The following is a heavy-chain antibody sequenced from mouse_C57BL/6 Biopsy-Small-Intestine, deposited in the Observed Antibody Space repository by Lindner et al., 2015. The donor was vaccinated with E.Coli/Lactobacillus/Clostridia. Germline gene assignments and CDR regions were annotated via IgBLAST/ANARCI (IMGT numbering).Heavy chain of an antibody. Sequence: VQLQESGAELAKPGASVKLSCKASGYTFTTYWMHWVKQRPGQGLEWIGYMNPSSGYTKYNQKFKDKATLTADKSSSTAYMQLSSLTYEDSAVYYCARHFTSVVATGAMDYWGQGTSVTVSS. CDR3: ARHFTSVVATGAMDY. CDR1: GYTFTTYW. V-gene: IGHV1-7*01. J-gene: IGHJ4*01. CDR2: MNPSSGYT. D-gene: IGHD1-1*01.